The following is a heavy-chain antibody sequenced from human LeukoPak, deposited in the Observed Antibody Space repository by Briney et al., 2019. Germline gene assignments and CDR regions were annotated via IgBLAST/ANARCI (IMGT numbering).Heavy chain of an antibody. J-gene: IGHJ4*02. CDR3: ARGARAGYNLEPFDN. D-gene: IGHD5-24*01. CDR1: GGSISSGGYY. Sequence: SETLSLTCTVSGGSISSGGYYWSWIRQHPGKGLEWIGHISYSGSTYYNPSLKSRVTISLDTSENQFSLKLSSVTAADTAVYYCARGARAGYNLEPFDNWGQGTLVTVSS. V-gene: IGHV4-31*03. CDR2: ISYSGST.